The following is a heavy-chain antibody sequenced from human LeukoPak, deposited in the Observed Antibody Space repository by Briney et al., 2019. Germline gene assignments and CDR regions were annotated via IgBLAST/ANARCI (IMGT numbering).Heavy chain of an antibody. CDR1: GFTFSDSY. CDR3: AKDRVLRYFDWLFDLDY. J-gene: IGHJ4*02. CDR2: ISNSGSSI. Sequence: GGSLRLSCAASGFTFSDSYMTWIRQAPGKGLEWVSYISNSGSSIYYADSVKGRFTTSRDNAKSSLYLQMNSLRAEDTAVYYCAKDRVLRYFDWLFDLDYWGQGTLVTVSS. V-gene: IGHV3-11*04. D-gene: IGHD3-9*01.